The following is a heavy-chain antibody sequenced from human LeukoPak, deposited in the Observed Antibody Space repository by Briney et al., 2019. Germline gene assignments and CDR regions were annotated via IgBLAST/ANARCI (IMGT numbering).Heavy chain of an antibody. Sequence: SETLSLTCAVYGGSFSGYYWSWIRQPPGKGLEWIGEINHSGSTNYNPSLKSRVTISVDTSKNQFSLKLSSVTAADTAVYYCARHDGGAVAGHYYYYYMDVWGKGTTVTISS. CDR1: GGSFSGYY. V-gene: IGHV4-34*01. CDR3: ARHDGGAVAGHYYYYYMDV. D-gene: IGHD6-19*01. CDR2: INHSGST. J-gene: IGHJ6*03.